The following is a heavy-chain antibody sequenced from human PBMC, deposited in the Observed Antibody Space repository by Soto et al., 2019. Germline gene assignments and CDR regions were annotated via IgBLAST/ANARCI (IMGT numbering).Heavy chain of an antibody. CDR3: ARGIEYSSSSEATPRSQFDY. Sequence: ASVKVSCKASGYTFTSYAMHWVRQAPGQRLEWMGWINAGNGNTKYSQKFQGRVTITRDTSASTAYMELSSLRSEDTAVYYCARGIEYSSSSEATPRSQFDYWGQGTLVTVSS. D-gene: IGHD6-6*01. J-gene: IGHJ4*02. CDR2: INAGNGNT. V-gene: IGHV1-3*01. CDR1: GYTFTSYA.